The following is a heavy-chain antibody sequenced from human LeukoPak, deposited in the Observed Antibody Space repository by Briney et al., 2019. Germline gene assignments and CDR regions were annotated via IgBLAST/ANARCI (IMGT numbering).Heavy chain of an antibody. D-gene: IGHD5-12*01. Sequence: ASVKVSCKASGYTFSSYGINWVRQAPGQGLEWMGWISVYNGNTNTNYAQNLQGRVTMTTDTSTSTAYMELTSLTSDDTAVYYCTRDYGYGAYGPTYFQHWGQGTLVTVSS. CDR1: GYTFSSYG. V-gene: IGHV1-18*01. J-gene: IGHJ1*01. CDR3: TRDYGYGAYGPTYFQH. CDR2: ISVYNGNTNT.